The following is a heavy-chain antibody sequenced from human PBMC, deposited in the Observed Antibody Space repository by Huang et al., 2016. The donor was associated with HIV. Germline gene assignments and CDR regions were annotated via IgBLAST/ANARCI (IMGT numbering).Heavy chain of an antibody. Sequence: EVQLVQSGAEVKKPGESLKISCTGSGYSFSIYWIAWVRQMTGKGLEWMGIIYPVEPKTTYSPSFEGHVSISVDKSINTVYLHWSSLKASDTAIYYRAFDVWGQGTWVTVSS. CDR2: IYPVEPKT. V-gene: IGHV5-51*03. J-gene: IGHJ3*01. CDR1: GYSFSIYW. CDR3: AFDV.